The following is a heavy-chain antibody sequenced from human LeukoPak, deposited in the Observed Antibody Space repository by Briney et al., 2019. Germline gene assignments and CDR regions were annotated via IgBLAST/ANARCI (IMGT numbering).Heavy chain of an antibody. CDR2: ICTSGST. J-gene: IGHJ6*03. V-gene: IGHV4-4*07. CDR3: ARAGVYSSSWSHYYYYYYYMDV. Sequence: PSETLSLTCTVSGGSISSCYWSWIRQPAGKGLEWIGRICTSGSTNYNPSLKSRVTMSVDTSKNQFSLKLSSVTAADTAVYYCARAGVYSSSWSHYYYYYYYMDVWGKGTTVTASS. CDR1: GGSISSCY. D-gene: IGHD6-13*01.